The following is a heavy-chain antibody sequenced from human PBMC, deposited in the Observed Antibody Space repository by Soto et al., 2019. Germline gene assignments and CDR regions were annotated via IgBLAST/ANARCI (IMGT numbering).Heavy chain of an antibody. Sequence: GXLRLCCASSGFXCSSYLMDWVRQAPGKGREWVANRNQDGSEKHYIHSGKGRFNISRDNAKTSLYLQMSTLRAGDSALYYCSTSLDYWGQGTLVNVS. CDR1: GFXCSSYL. CDR2: RNQDGSEK. J-gene: IGHJ4*02. V-gene: IGHV3-7*01. CDR3: STSLDY.